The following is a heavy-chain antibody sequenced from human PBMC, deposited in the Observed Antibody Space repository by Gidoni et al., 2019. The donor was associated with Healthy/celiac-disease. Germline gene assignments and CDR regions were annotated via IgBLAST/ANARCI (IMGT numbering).Heavy chain of an antibody. CDR2: IGTAGDP. V-gene: IGHV3-13*05. CDR1: GFTFSSSD. CDR3: ARVAGIAVAGTSDYGMDV. J-gene: IGHJ6*02. D-gene: IGHD6-19*01. Sequence: EVQLVESGGGLVQPGGSLRLSCAASGFTFSSSDMHWVRQATGKGLECVSAIGTAGDPYYPGSVKGRFTISRENAKNSLYLQMNSLRAGDTAVYYCARVAGIAVAGTSDYGMDVWGQGTTVTVSS.